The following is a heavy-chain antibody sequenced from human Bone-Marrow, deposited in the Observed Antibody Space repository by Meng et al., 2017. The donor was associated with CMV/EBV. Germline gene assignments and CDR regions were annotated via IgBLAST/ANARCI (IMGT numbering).Heavy chain of an antibody. CDR1: GGSFSGYY. V-gene: IGHV4-34*01. D-gene: IGHD3-10*01. CDR2: INHSGST. Sequence: GSLRLSCAVYGGSFSGYYWSWIRQPPGKGLEWIGEINHSGSTNYNPSLKSRVTISVDTSKNQFSLKLSSVTAADTAVYYCARDYYGSGSYFWFDPWGQGTLVTGSS. J-gene: IGHJ5*02. CDR3: ARDYYGSGSYFWFDP.